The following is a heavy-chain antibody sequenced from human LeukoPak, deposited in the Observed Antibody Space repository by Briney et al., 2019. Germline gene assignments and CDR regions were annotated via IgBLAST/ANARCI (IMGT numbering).Heavy chain of an antibody. J-gene: IGHJ5*02. CDR3: ARFPENIASFDNLFDP. Sequence: SETLSFTGTVAGVSINANCWVWTRPPPGKGWEGSGYIFFSTTTNYNPSLKSQVTISVDTSKSQFSLKLSSVTAADTAAYYCARFPENIASFDNLFDPWGRGTLVTVSS. D-gene: IGHD6-13*01. CDR1: GVSINANC. V-gene: IGHV4-59*01. CDR2: IFFSTTT.